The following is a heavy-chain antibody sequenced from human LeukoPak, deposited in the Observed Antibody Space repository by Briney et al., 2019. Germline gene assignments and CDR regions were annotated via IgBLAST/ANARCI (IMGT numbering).Heavy chain of an antibody. Sequence: GASVTVSYKASGYTFTGFYMHWVRQAPGQGLEWMGWINPNSGGTNYAQKFQGRVTMTRDTSINTAYMELSSLRSDDTAVYYCAREEVSVISDTCCSGLGYWGQGTLVTVSS. D-gene: IGHD3-10*01. V-gene: IGHV1-2*02. CDR3: AREEVSVISDTCCSGLGY. CDR2: INPNSGGT. J-gene: IGHJ4*02. CDR1: GYTFTGFY.